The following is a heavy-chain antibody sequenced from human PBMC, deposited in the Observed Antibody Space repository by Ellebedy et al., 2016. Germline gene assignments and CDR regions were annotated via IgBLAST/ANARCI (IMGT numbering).Heavy chain of an antibody. J-gene: IGHJ6*03. V-gene: IGHV4-34*01. D-gene: IGHD2-2*01. Sequence: SETLSLXXAVYGGSFSGYYWSWIRQPPGKGLEWIGEINHSGSTNYNPSLKSRVTISVDTSKNQFSLKLSSVTAADTAVYYCARGVVRDIVVVPAVYYYYYMDVWGKGTTVTVSS. CDR2: INHSGST. CDR3: ARGVVRDIVVVPAVYYYYYMDV. CDR1: GGSFSGYY.